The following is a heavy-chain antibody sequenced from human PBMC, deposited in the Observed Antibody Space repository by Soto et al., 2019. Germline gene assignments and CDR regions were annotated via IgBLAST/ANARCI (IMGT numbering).Heavy chain of an antibody. CDR3: AKTYGASAYDY. V-gene: IGHV1-69*06. CDR2: IIPIFGTA. J-gene: IGHJ4*02. Sequence: VASVKVSCKASGGTFSSYAISWVRQAPGQGLEWMGGIIPIFGTANYAQKFQGRVTITADKSTSTAYMELSSLRSEDTAVYYCAKTYGASAYDYGGQGTLVTVP. D-gene: IGHD2-21*01. CDR1: GGTFSSYA.